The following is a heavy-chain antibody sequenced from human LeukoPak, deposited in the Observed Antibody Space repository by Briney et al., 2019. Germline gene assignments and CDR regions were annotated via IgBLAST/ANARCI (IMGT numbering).Heavy chain of an antibody. CDR3: ARVEEGYGSGRRENYYYYYMDV. Sequence: PGGSLRLSCAASGFTFSSYNMNWVGQAPGKGLEWVSSISSSSDYIYYADSVKGRFTISRDNAKNSLYLQMNSLRAEDTAVYYCARVEEGYGSGRRENYYYYYMDVWGKGTTVTISS. J-gene: IGHJ6*03. V-gene: IGHV3-21*01. D-gene: IGHD3-10*01. CDR1: GFTFSSYN. CDR2: ISSSSDYI.